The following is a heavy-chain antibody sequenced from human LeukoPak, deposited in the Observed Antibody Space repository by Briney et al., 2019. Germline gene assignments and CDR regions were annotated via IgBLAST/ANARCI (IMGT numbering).Heavy chain of an antibody. V-gene: IGHV4-39*07. Sequence: SETLSLTCTVSGGSISSGSYYWSWIRQPPGKGLEWIGSIYHSGSTYYNPSLKSRVTISVDTSKNQFSLKLSSVTAADTAVYYCASPAMAFIDQGRYNYYYMDVWGKGTTVTVSS. D-gene: IGHD5-18*01. CDR3: ASPAMAFIDQGRYNYYYMDV. CDR1: GGSISSGSYY. CDR2: IYHSGST. J-gene: IGHJ6*03.